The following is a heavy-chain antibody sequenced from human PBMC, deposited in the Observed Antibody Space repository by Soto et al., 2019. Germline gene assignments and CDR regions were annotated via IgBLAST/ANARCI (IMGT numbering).Heavy chain of an antibody. V-gene: IGHV4-39*01. CDR2: IYYSGST. Sequence: PSETLSLTCTVSGGSISSSSYYWGWIRQPPGKGLEWIGSIYYSGSTYYNPSLKSRVTISVDTSKNQFSLKLSSVTAADTAVYYCARNRQINYYYYGMDVWGQGTTVTAP. J-gene: IGHJ6*02. CDR3: ARNRQINYYYYGMDV. CDR1: GGSISSSSYY.